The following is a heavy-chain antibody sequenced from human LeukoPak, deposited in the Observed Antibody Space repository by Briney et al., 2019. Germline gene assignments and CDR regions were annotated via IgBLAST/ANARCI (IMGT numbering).Heavy chain of an antibody. J-gene: IGHJ5*02. CDR1: GFTFSNYA. CDR2: IWGTDDKT. CDR3: AKTQGYYDA. D-gene: IGHD2-15*01. V-gene: IGHV3-23*01. Sequence: GGSLRLSCVASGFTFSNYAMSWVLQAPGKGLELVSGIWGTDDKTVYGDAVKGRFTISRDNSKNTLYLQMNSLRADDTAVYYCAKTQGYYDAWGQGALVTVSS.